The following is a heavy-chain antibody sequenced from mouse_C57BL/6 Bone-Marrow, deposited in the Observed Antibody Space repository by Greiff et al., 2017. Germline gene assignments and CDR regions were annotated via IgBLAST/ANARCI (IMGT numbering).Heavy chain of an antibody. Sequence: EVQLQQSGPELVKPGASVKISCKASGYTFTDYYMNWVKQSHGKSLEWIGDINPNNGGTSYNQKFKGKATLTVDKSSSTAYMELRSLTSEDSAVYYCARVRGWLLFYDLDYWGQGTTLTVSS. CDR2: INPNNGGT. V-gene: IGHV1-26*01. CDR1: GYTFTDYY. CDR3: ARVRGWLLFYDLDY. J-gene: IGHJ2*01. D-gene: IGHD2-3*01.